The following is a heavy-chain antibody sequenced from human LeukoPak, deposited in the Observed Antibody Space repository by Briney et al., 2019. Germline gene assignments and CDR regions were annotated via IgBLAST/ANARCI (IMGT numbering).Heavy chain of an antibody. CDR1: GFTFSSYS. CDR2: IYNGGST. Sequence: PGGSLRLSCAASGFTFSSYSMNWVRQALGKGLEWVSVIYNGGSTYYADSVKGRFTISRDNSKNTLYLQMNNLRADDTAVYYCARDEPSPDSTDLDYWGQGTLVTVSS. V-gene: IGHV3-66*01. J-gene: IGHJ4*02. CDR3: ARDEPSPDSTDLDY. D-gene: IGHD2/OR15-2a*01.